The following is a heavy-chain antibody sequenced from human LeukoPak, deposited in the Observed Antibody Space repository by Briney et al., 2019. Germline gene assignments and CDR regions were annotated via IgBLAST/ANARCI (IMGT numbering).Heavy chain of an antibody. J-gene: IGHJ4*02. CDR3: ARVPPSTRYCSGGSCYGGGFDY. CDR2: IYHSGST. V-gene: IGHV4-34*01. Sequence: SETLSLTCAVYGGSFSGYYWSWIRQPPGKGLEWIGYIYHSGSTYYNPSLKSRVTISVDRSKNQFSLKLSSVTAADTAVYYCARVPPSTRYCSGGSCYGGGFDYWGQGTLVTVSS. CDR1: GGSFSGYY. D-gene: IGHD2-15*01.